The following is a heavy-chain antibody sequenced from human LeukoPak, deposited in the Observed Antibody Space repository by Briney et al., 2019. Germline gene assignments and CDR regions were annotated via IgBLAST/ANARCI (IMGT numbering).Heavy chain of an antibody. CDR3: ARGRYYYDSSGYGDYYMDV. Sequence: GSSVKVSCKASGGTFSSYAISWVRQAPGQGLEWMGRIIPILGIANYAQKFQGRVTITADKSTSTAYMELSSLRSEDTAVYYCARGRYYYDSSGYGDYYMDVWGKGTTVTVSS. V-gene: IGHV1-69*04. D-gene: IGHD3-22*01. J-gene: IGHJ6*03. CDR2: IIPILGIA. CDR1: GGTFSSYA.